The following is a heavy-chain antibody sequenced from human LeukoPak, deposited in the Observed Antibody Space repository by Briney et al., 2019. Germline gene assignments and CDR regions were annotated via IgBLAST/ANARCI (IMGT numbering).Heavy chain of an antibody. D-gene: IGHD3-22*01. Sequence: KASETLSLTCTVSGGSISSSSYYWSWIRQPPGKGLEWIGYIYYSGSTNYNPSLKSRVTISVDTSKNQFSLKLSSVTAADTAVYYCARGPPPTDGYYYGSHYYYYMDVWGKGTTVTVSS. CDR1: GGSISSSSYY. V-gene: IGHV4-61*05. J-gene: IGHJ6*03. CDR3: ARGPPPTDGYYYGSHYYYYMDV. CDR2: IYYSGST.